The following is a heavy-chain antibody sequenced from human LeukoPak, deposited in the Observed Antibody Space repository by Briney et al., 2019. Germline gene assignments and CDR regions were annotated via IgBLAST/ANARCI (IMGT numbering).Heavy chain of an antibody. V-gene: IGHV4-39*01. D-gene: IGHD3-22*01. CDR3: ARIVVVITTYFDY. CDR1: GGSISSSSYY. J-gene: IGHJ4*02. Sequence: SETLSLTCTVSGGSISSSSYYWGWIRQPPGTGLEWIGSIYYSGSTYYNPSLKSRVTISVDTSKNQFSLKLSSVTAADTAVYYCARIVVVITTYFDYWGQGTLVTVSS. CDR2: IYYSGST.